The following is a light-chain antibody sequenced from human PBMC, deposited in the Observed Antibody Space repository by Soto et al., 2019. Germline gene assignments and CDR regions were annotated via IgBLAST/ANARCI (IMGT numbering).Light chain of an antibody. Sequence: QSVLTQPPSASGTPGQRVTISCSGSSSNIGSKTVNWYQQLPGTAPKLLIYSNNQRPSGVPDRFSGSKSGTSASLAISGLQYADEADYYCAAWDDSLNGVVFGGGTKLTVL. CDR2: SNN. CDR3: AAWDDSLNGVV. CDR1: SSNIGSKT. V-gene: IGLV1-44*01. J-gene: IGLJ2*01.